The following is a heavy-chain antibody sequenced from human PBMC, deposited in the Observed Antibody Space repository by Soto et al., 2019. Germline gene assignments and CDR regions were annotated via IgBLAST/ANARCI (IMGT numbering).Heavy chain of an antibody. J-gene: IGHJ3*02. V-gene: IGHV1-3*01. CDR3: ARDKREYKWNHDAFDI. Sequence: ASVKVSCKASGYTFTSYAMHWVRQAPGQRLEWMGWINAGDGNTKYSQKFQGRVTITRDTSASTAYMELSSLRSEDTAVYYCARDKREYKWNHDAFDIWGQGTMVTV. CDR2: INAGDGNT. D-gene: IGHD1-20*01. CDR1: GYTFTSYA.